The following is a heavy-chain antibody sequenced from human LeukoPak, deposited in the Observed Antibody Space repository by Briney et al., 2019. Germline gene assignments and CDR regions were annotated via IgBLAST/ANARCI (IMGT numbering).Heavy chain of an antibody. J-gene: IGHJ6*02. CDR1: GYTFSDYG. D-gene: IGHD3-9*01. CDR3: AKGYDILTRYYYYYGMDV. CDR2: ISAYNDNT. Sequence: ASVKVSCKASGYTFSDYGISWVRQAPGQGLEWMGWISAYNDNTNYAQELQGRVTMTTDTSTSTAYMELRSLRSDDTAVYYCAKGYDILTRYYYYYGMDVWGQGTTVTVSS. V-gene: IGHV1-18*04.